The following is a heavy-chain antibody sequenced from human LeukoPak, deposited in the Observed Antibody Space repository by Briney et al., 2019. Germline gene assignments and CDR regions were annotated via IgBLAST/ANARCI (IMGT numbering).Heavy chain of an antibody. J-gene: IGHJ4*02. CDR1: GGSISSHY. V-gene: IGHV4-59*11. CDR3: ARHGYSGYDWDY. Sequence: SETLSLTCTVSGGSISSHYWSWIRQPPGKGLEWIGYIYYSGSTNYNPSLKSRVTISVDTSKNQFSLKLSSVTAADTAVYYCARHGYSGYDWDYWGQGTLVTVPS. CDR2: IYYSGST. D-gene: IGHD5-12*01.